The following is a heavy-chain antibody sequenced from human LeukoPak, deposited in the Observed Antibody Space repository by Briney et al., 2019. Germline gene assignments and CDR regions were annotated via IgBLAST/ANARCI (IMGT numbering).Heavy chain of an antibody. Sequence: QPGGSLRLSCAASGFTFSSYAMSWVRQAPGKGLEWVSGISGSGGSTNYADSVKGRFTISRDNSKNTLYLQMNSLRAEDTAVYYCAKDLPITMIENDAFDIWGQGTMVTVSS. CDR1: GFTFSSYA. J-gene: IGHJ3*02. CDR3: AKDLPITMIENDAFDI. D-gene: IGHD3-22*01. CDR2: ISGSGGST. V-gene: IGHV3-23*01.